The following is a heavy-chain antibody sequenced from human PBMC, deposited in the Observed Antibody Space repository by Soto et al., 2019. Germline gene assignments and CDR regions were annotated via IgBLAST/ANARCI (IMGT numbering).Heavy chain of an antibody. V-gene: IGHV3-23*01. D-gene: IGHD6-19*01. CDR2: ISGSGGST. CDR3: AKGAQSGGWYVAYDY. Sequence: EVQLLESGGALVQPGGSLRLSCTASGFTFSSYAMTWVRQAPGKGLEWVSVISGSGGSTYYADSVKGRFTISRDNSKNTLYLQMNSLRAEDTAAYYCAKGAQSGGWYVAYDYWGQGTLVTVSS. J-gene: IGHJ4*02. CDR1: GFTFSSYA.